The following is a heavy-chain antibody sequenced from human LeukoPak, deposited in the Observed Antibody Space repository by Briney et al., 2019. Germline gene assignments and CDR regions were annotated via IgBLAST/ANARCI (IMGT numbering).Heavy chain of an antibody. CDR3: AKDSAFYYIDV. J-gene: IGHJ6*03. CDR2: IRYNGNNQ. Sequence: GSLRLSCAGSGFPFSSHGMNWVRQAPGKGLEWVAFIRYNGNNQYYADSVKGRFTISRDNSKNTLYLQMNSLKGDDTAVYYCAKDSAFYYIDVWGKGTTVIISS. V-gene: IGHV3-30*02. D-gene: IGHD3-10*01. CDR1: GFPFSSHG.